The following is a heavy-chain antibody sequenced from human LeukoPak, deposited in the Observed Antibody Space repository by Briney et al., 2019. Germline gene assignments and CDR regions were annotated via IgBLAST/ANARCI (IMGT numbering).Heavy chain of an antibody. J-gene: IGHJ6*02. V-gene: IGHV1-2*02. CDR3: ARDSSIAARRLFGNYHYYGMDV. D-gene: IGHD6-6*01. Sequence: ASVKVSCKASGYTFTGYYMHWVRQAPGQGLEWMGWINPNSGGTNYAQKFQGRVTMTRDTSISTAYMELSRLRSDDTAVYYCARDSSIAARRLFGNYHYYGMDVWGQGTTVTVSS. CDR2: INPNSGGT. CDR1: GYTFTGYY.